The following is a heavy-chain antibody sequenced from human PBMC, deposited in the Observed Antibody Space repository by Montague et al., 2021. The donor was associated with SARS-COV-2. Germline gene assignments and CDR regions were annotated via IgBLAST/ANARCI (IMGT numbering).Heavy chain of an antibody. Sequence: PALVKPTQTLTLTCTFSGFSLSTSGVGVGWIRQPPGKALEWLALIYWDDDKRYSPSLKSRLTITKDTSKNQVVLTMTNMDPVDTATYFCAHGGRGFWSGAFDYWGQGTLVTVSS. V-gene: IGHV2-5*02. J-gene: IGHJ4*02. CDR2: IYWDDDK. CDR1: GFSLSTSGVG. D-gene: IGHD3-3*01. CDR3: AHGGRGFWSGAFDY.